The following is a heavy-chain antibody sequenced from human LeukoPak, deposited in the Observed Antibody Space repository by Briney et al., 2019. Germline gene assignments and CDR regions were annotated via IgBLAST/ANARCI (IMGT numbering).Heavy chain of an antibody. CDR2: MNPNSGNT. J-gene: IGHJ4*02. V-gene: IGHV1-8*03. Sequence: ASVKVSCKASGYTFTSYGINWVRQATGQGLEWMGWMNPNSGNTGYAQKFQGRVTITRNTSISTAYMELSSLRSEDTAVYYCARGNYDFWSGYYTPFDYWGQGTLVTVSS. CDR3: ARGNYDFWSGYYTPFDY. D-gene: IGHD3-3*01. CDR1: GYTFTSYG.